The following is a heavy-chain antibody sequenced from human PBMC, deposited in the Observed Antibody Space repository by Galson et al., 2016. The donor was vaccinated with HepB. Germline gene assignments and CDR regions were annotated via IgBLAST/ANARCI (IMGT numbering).Heavy chain of an antibody. CDR3: ASSVAAAGYWFDP. D-gene: IGHD6-13*01. V-gene: IGHV3-74*01. CDR1: GFTFSSYW. Sequence: SLRLSCAASGFTFSSYWMHWVRQAPGKGLVWVSRINSDGSSTSYADSVKGRFTISRDNAKNTLYLQMNSLRAEDTAVYYCASSVAAAGYWFDPWGQGTLVTVSS. J-gene: IGHJ5*02. CDR2: INSDGSST.